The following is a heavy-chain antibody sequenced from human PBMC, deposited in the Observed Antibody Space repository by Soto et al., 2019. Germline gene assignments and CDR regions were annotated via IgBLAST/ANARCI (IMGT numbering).Heavy chain of an antibody. D-gene: IGHD3-10*01. J-gene: IGHJ6*02. Sequence: QVQLVESGGGVVQPGRSLRLSCAASGFTFSSYGMHWVRQAPGKGLEWVAVIWYDGSNKYYADSVKGRFTISRDNSKNTLYLEMNSLRAEGTAVYYCAASLATTNYGSGSDPSYGDVWGQGTTVTVSS. CDR2: IWYDGSNK. CDR3: AASLATTNYGSGSDPSYGDV. V-gene: IGHV3-33*01. CDR1: GFTFSSYG.